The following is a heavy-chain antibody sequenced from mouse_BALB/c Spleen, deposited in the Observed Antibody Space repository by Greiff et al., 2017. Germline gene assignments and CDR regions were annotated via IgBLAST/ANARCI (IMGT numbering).Heavy chain of an antibody. D-gene: IGHD2-3*01. V-gene: IGHV1S81*02. CDR2: INPSNGRT. J-gene: IGHJ3*01. CDR1: GYTFTSYW. Sequence: QVQLQQPGAELVKPGASVKLSCKASGYTFTSYWMHWVKQRPGQGLEWIGEINPSNGRTNYNEKFKSKATLTVDKSSSTAYMQLSSLTSEDSAVYYCARSFYDSFAYWGQGTLVTVSA. CDR3: ARSFYDSFAY.